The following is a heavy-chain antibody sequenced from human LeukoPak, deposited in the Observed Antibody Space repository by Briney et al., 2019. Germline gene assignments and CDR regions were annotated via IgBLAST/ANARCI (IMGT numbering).Heavy chain of an antibody. Sequence: SVKVSCKASGGTFSSYTISWARQAPGQGLEWMGRIIPILGIANYAQKFQGRVTITADKSTSTAYMELSSLRSEDTAVYYCTRDYYYDSSGYYDRARPFDYWGQGTLVTVSS. CDR2: IIPILGIA. V-gene: IGHV1-69*04. CDR1: GGTFSSYT. CDR3: TRDYYYDSSGYYDRARPFDY. J-gene: IGHJ4*02. D-gene: IGHD3-22*01.